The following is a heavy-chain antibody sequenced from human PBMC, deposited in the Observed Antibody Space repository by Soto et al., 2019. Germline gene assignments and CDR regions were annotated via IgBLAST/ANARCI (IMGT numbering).Heavy chain of an antibody. J-gene: IGHJ4*02. CDR2: IVVGSGNT. CDR1: GFTFTSSA. V-gene: IGHV1-58*02. Sequence: ASVKVSCKASGFTFTSSAMQWVRQARGQRLEWIGWIVVGSGNTNYAQKFQERGTITRDMSTSTAYMELSSLRSEDTAVYYCAAALKGYYDSSGYGLWGQGTLVTVSS. D-gene: IGHD3-22*01. CDR3: AAALKGYYDSSGYGL.